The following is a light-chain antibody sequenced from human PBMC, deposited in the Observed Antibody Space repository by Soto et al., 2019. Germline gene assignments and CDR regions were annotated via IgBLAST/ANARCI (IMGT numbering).Light chain of an antibody. Sequence: SYQLTQPPSVSLSPGQTARITCSGDALPKQYAYWYQQKPGQAPVLVIYKNTERPSGIPERFSGSSSGTTVTLTISGVQAEDEADYYCQSADSSGSYYVFGTGTKVTVL. CDR3: QSADSSGSYYV. V-gene: IGLV3-25*02. CDR1: ALPKQY. CDR2: KNT. J-gene: IGLJ1*01.